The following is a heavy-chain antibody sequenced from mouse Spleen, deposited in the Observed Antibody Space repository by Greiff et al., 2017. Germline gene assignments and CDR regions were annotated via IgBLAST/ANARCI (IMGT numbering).Heavy chain of an antibody. Sequence: VQLQQSGAELVRPGASVKLSCTASGFNIKDYYMHWVKQRPEQGLEWIGRIDPEDGDTEYAPKFQGKATMTADTSSNTAYLQLSSLTSEDTAVYYCTTGGYYPNWYFDVWGAGTTVTVSS. V-gene: IGHV14-1*01. CDR2: IDPEDGDT. J-gene: IGHJ1*01. CDR1: GFNIKDYY. D-gene: IGHD2-3*01. CDR3: TTGGYYPNWYFDV.